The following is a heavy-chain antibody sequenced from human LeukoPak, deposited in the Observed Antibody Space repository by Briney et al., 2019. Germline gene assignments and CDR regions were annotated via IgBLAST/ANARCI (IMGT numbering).Heavy chain of an antibody. J-gene: IGHJ3*02. V-gene: IGHV1-8*02. CDR2: MNPNSGNT. CDR3: ARGLEKDDAFDI. Sequence: GASVKVSCKASGYTFTSYYMHWVRQAPGQGLEWMGWMNPNSGNTGYAQKFQGRVTMTRNTSISTAYMELSSLRSEDTAVYYCARGLEKDDAFDIWGQGTMVTVSS. CDR1: GYTFTSYY.